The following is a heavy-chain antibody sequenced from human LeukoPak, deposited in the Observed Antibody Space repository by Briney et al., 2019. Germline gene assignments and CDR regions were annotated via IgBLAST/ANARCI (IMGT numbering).Heavy chain of an antibody. J-gene: IGHJ6*03. CDR2: INHSGST. D-gene: IGHD3-3*01. V-gene: IGHV4-34*01. CDR1: GGSFSGYY. Sequence: SETLSLTCAVYGGSFSGYYWSWIRQPPGKGLEWIGEINHSGSTNYNPSLKSRVTISVDTSKNQFSLKLSSVTAADTAVCYCARSSARGRFRHDYMDVWGKGTTVTVSS. CDR3: ARSSARGRFRHDYMDV.